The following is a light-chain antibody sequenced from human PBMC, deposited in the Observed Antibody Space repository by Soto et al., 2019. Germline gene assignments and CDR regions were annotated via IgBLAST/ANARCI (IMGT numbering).Light chain of an antibody. V-gene: IGKV1-5*03. CDR3: HQFFITPWT. J-gene: IGKJ1*01. Sequence: DIQMTQSPSVLSASVGDKVTITCRASQDIRNSLAWYQQRPGKAPELFISQASDSQGGVPSRFSGSGSGTEFTLTISSLQAEDVAVYHCHQFFITPWTFGQGTRVEIK. CDR1: QDIRNS. CDR2: QAS.